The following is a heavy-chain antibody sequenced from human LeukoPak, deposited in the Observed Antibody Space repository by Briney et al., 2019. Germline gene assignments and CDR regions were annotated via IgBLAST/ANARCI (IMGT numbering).Heavy chain of an antibody. J-gene: IGHJ5*02. CDR2: IYYSGST. Sequence: SETLSLTCTVSGGSISSSSYYWGWIRQPPGKGLEWIGSIYYSGSTYYNPSLKSRVTISVDTSKNQFSLKLSSVTAADTAVYYCARDYNWNYDWFDPWGQGTLVTVSS. CDR3: ARDYNWNYDWFDP. CDR1: GGSISSSSYY. D-gene: IGHD1-7*01. V-gene: IGHV4-39*02.